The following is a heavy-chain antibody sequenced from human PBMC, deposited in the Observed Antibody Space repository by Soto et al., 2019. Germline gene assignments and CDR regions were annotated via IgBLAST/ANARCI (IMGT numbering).Heavy chain of an antibody. J-gene: IGHJ3*02. CDR3: ARHRITGTTNDAFDI. CDR1: GGSISVYY. CDR2: MYNSGST. D-gene: IGHD1-20*01. Sequence: SDTLSLTCTVSGGSISVYYWTWIRQPPGRGLEWIGSMYNSGSTNYNPSLKSRVTISVDTSKNQFSLKLSSVTAADTAVYYCARHRITGTTNDAFDIWGQGTMVTVSS. V-gene: IGHV4-59*08.